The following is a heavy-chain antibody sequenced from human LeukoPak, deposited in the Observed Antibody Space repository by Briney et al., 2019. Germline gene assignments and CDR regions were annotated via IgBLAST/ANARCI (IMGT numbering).Heavy chain of an antibody. CDR2: INPGGNEI. D-gene: IGHD1-1*01. CDR3: MSWGTDNH. CDR1: GLTFRNYW. V-gene: IGHV3-7*01. J-gene: IGHJ4*02. Sequence: PGGSLRLSCTFSGLTFRNYWVNWVRQAPGKGLEWVANINPGGNEIRSVDSVKGRSSISRDNAKNSVDLQMSSLRVEDTAVYYCMSWGTDNHWGQGILVTVSS.